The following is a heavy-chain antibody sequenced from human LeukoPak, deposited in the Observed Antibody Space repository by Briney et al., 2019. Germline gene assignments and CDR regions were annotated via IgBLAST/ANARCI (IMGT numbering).Heavy chain of an antibody. Sequence: GGSLRLSCAASGFTFSSYAMSWVRQAPGKGLEWVANITQDGSEKNYVDSVKGRFTISRDNAKNSLYLQMNSLRAEDTAVYYCAREGSSGWYPYYYFGMDVWGQGTTVTVSS. J-gene: IGHJ6*02. CDR3: AREGSSGWYPYYYFGMDV. D-gene: IGHD6-19*01. V-gene: IGHV3-7*01. CDR2: ITQDGSEK. CDR1: GFTFSSYA.